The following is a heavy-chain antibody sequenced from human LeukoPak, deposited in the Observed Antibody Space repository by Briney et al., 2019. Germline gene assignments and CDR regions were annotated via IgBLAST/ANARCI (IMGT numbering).Heavy chain of an antibody. D-gene: IGHD3-16*01. CDR1: GFTFGDYA. V-gene: IGHV3-49*04. Sequence: GGSLRLSCAASGFTFGDYAMSWVRQAPGKGLEGVGFIRTEAYDGATDYGASVKGRFTISRDDSKNIAYLQMNSLNTEDTAVYYCTRTFGYYYFYMDVWGKGTTVIVSS. CDR3: TRTFGYYYFYMDV. J-gene: IGHJ6*03. CDR2: IRTEAYDGAT.